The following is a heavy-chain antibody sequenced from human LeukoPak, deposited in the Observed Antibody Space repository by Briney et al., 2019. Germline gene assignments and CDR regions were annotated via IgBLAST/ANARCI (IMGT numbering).Heavy chain of an antibody. CDR2: IWYDGSNK. J-gene: IGHJ4*02. CDR1: GFTFSSYG. CDR3: ARNPLRFLEFDFDY. Sequence: GGSLRLSCAASGFTFSSYGMHWVRQAPGKGLEWVAVIWYDGSNKYYADSVKGRFTISRDNAKNSLYLQMNSLRAEDTAVYYCARNPLRFLEFDFDYWGQGTLVTVSS. V-gene: IGHV3-33*03. D-gene: IGHD3-3*01.